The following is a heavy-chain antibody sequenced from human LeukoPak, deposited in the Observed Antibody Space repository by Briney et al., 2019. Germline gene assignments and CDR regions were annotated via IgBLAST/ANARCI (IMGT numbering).Heavy chain of an antibody. CDR3: ARHPDYGGKPDY. J-gene: IGHJ4*02. CDR1: GYRSTSYW. CDR2: IYLDDSDT. Sequence: GESMEISCKGSGYRSTSYWIGWVRQMRRNRLEWMGIIYLDDSDTRYSPSFQGQVTISADKSSSTAYLQWSSLKASDTAMYYCARHPDYGGKPDYWGQGTLVTVFS. V-gene: IGHV5-51*01. D-gene: IGHD4-23*01.